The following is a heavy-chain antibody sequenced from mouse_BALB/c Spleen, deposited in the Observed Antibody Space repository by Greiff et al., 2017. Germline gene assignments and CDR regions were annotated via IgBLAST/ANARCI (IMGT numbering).Heavy chain of an antibody. J-gene: IGHJ4*01. CDR3: ARGLYDGYLYYAMDY. CDR1: GFTFSSYA. Sequence: DVQLVESGGGLVKPGGSLKLSCAASGFTFSSYAMSWVRQTPEKRLEWVASISSGGSTYYPDSVKGRFTISRDNARNILYLQMSSLRSEDTAMYYCARGLYDGYLYYAMDYWGQGTSVTVSS. D-gene: IGHD2-3*01. CDR2: ISSGGST. V-gene: IGHV5-6-5*01.